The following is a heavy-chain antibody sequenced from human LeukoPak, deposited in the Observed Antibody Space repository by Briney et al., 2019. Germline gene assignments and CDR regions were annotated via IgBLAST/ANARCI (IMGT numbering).Heavy chain of an antibody. D-gene: IGHD6-13*01. J-gene: IGHJ6*03. Sequence: ASVKVSCKVFGYTFTTYYIHWVRQAPGQGLEWMGTINPSGGSPSQAQKFQGRVTLTRDTSTSTVYMQLNSLRSEDTAVYYCARGGGAAADYSYYYMDVWGKGTTVTVSS. CDR3: ARGGGAAADYSYYYMDV. CDR2: INPSGGSP. V-gene: IGHV1-46*01. CDR1: GYTFTTYY.